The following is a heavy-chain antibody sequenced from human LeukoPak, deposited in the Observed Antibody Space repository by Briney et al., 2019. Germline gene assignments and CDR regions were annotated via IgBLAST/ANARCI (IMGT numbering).Heavy chain of an antibody. J-gene: IGHJ3*02. CDR1: GYSISSGYY. CDR2: IYHSGST. D-gene: IGHD5/OR15-5a*01. CDR3: ARSLPNGAFDI. V-gene: IGHV4-38-2*02. Sequence: SETLSLTCTVSGYSISSGYYWGWIRQPPGKGLEWIGSIYHSGSTYYNPSLKSRVTMSVDTSKKQFSLKLSSVTAADTAVYYCARSLPNGAFDIWGQGTMVTVSS.